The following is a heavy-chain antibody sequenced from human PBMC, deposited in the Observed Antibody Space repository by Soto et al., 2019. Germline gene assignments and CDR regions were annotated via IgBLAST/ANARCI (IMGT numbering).Heavy chain of an antibody. Sequence: PSETLSLTCTVSGGSISSYYWSWIRQPPGKGLEWIGYIYYSGSTNYNPSLKSRVTISVDKSKNQFSLKLSSVTAADTAVYYCARDRSITMVRGVIPYYYYGMDVWGQGTTVTSP. CDR3: ARDRSITMVRGVIPYYYYGMDV. J-gene: IGHJ6*02. D-gene: IGHD3-10*01. V-gene: IGHV4-59*12. CDR1: GGSISSYY. CDR2: IYYSGST.